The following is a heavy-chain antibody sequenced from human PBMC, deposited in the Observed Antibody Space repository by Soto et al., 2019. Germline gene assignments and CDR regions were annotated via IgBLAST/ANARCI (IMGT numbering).Heavy chain of an antibody. J-gene: IGHJ4*02. CDR2: IHHSGST. Sequence: SETLSLTCSVSGYSISSGYYWGWIRQAPGKGLEWIGNIHHSGSTYYNPSLESRVTISIDTSKNQFSLRLTSVTAADTAIYYCVRDISASDGDYWGQGTLVTVPQ. D-gene: IGHD2-21*01. CDR1: GYSISSGYY. V-gene: IGHV4-38-2*02. CDR3: VRDISASDGDY.